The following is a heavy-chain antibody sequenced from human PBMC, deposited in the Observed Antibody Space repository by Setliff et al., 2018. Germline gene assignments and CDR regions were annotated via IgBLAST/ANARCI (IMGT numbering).Heavy chain of an antibody. D-gene: IGHD5-12*01. Sequence: ASVKVSCKASGYTFTSYDINWVRQATGQGLEWMGWMNPNSGNTGYAQKFQGRVTMTRNTSISTAYMELSSLRSADTAVYYCARVRKGYSGYDFGDYWGQGTLVTVSS. CDR2: MNPNSGNT. CDR3: ARVRKGYSGYDFGDY. J-gene: IGHJ4*02. V-gene: IGHV1-8*02. CDR1: GYTFTSYD.